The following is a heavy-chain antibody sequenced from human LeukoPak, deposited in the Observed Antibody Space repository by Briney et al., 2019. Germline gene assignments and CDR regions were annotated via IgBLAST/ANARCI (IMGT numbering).Heavy chain of an antibody. D-gene: IGHD6-13*01. CDR3: ARRVSSSWYYFDY. CDR1: GFTFSDYY. V-gene: IGHV3-11*04. J-gene: IGHJ4*02. Sequence: GGSLRLSCAASGFTFSDYYMSWIRQAPGKGLGWVSYISSSGSTIYYADSVKGRFTISRDNAKNSLYLQMNSLRAEDTAVYYCARRVSSSWYYFDYWGQGTLVTVSS. CDR2: ISSSGSTI.